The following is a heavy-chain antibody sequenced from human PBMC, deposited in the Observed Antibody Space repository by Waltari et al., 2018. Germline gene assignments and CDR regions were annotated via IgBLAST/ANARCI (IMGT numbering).Heavy chain of an antibody. CDR2: IYYSGRP. V-gene: IGHV4-39*01. CDR1: GGSIRSSSYY. J-gene: IGHJ6*02. CDR3: ARLSPHCSSTSCPWGYYYYGMDV. Sequence: QLQLQESGPGLVKPSETLSLTCTVSGGSIRSSSYYWGWIRQPPGKGLEWIGSIYYSGRPYYNPALKSRVTISVDTSKNQFSLKLSSVTAADTAVYYCARLSPHCSSTSCPWGYYYYGMDVWGQGTTVTVSS. D-gene: IGHD2-2*01.